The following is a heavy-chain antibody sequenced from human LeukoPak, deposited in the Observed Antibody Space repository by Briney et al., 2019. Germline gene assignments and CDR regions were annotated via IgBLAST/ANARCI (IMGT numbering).Heavy chain of an antibody. J-gene: IGHJ4*02. CDR3: ARAPGGIAVALSDY. CDR1: GFTFRNFA. V-gene: IGHV3-30-3*01. D-gene: IGHD6-19*01. CDR2: ISYDGNNK. Sequence: GGSLRLSCAASGFTFRNFAMHWVRQAPGKGLEWVAVISYDGNNKFHADSVKGRFTISRDNSKNTLHLLMNSLRAEDTAVYYCARAPGGIAVALSDYWGQGTLVTVSS.